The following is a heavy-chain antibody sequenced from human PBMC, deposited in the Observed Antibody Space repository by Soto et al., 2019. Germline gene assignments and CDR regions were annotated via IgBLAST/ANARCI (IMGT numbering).Heavy chain of an antibody. CDR3: ARTGGYSYGYLADV. CDR2: IGAYNGNT. V-gene: IGHV1-18*04. Sequence: ASVKVSCKAPGGTFSSYSINWVRQAPGQGLEWMGWIGAYNGNTNYAQKLQGRVTMTTDTSTSTAYMELRSLGSDDTAVYYCARTGGYSYGYLADVWGQGTTVTVSS. D-gene: IGHD5-18*01. CDR1: GGTFSSYS. J-gene: IGHJ6*02.